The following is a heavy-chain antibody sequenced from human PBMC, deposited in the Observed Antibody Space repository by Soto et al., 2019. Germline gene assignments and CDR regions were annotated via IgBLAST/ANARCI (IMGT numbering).Heavy chain of an antibody. CDR3: AKGVRPNQPYSFDY. J-gene: IGHJ4*02. Sequence: EVQLLDSGGGLVQPGGSLRVSCAASGFTFSSFAMSWVRQAPGKGLEWVSSISDSGSDTYYADSVKGRFTISRDNSKNTLYLQMNSLRAEDTAVYYCAKGVRPNQPYSFDYWRQGTLVTVSS. CDR2: ISDSGSDT. CDR1: GFTFSSFA. V-gene: IGHV3-23*01.